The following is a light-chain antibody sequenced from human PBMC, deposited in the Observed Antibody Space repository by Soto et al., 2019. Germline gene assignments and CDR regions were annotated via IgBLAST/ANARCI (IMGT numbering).Light chain of an antibody. CDR2: LGS. CDR3: MQALQTPVFT. J-gene: IGKJ3*01. V-gene: IGKV2-28*01. Sequence: DIVMTQSPLSLPVTPGEPASISCRSSQSRLHSNGYNYLDWYLQKPGQSPQLLIYLGSNRASGVPDRFSGSGSGTDFTLKISRVEAEDVGVYYCMQALQTPVFTFGPGTKVDIK. CDR1: QSRLHSNGYNY.